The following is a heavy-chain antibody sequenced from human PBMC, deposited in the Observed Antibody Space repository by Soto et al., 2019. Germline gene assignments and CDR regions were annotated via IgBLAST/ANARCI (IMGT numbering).Heavy chain of an antibody. Sequence: EVQLVESGGGLVQPGGSLRLSCAASGFTFSSYAMHWVRQAPGKGLEYVSAISSNGGSTYYANSVKGRFTISRDNSNNTLYLQMGRLRVDDMAVYYCGRGHVLRYFDWLSDAFDIWGQGTMVTVSS. D-gene: IGHD3-9*01. V-gene: IGHV3-64*01. CDR1: GFTFSSYA. CDR2: ISSNGGST. CDR3: GRGHVLRYFDWLSDAFDI. J-gene: IGHJ3*02.